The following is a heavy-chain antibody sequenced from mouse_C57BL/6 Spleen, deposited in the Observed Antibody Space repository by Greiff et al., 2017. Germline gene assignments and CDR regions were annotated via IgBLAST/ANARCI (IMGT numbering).Heavy chain of an antibody. CDR1: GYTFTSYW. V-gene: IGHV1-55*01. D-gene: IGHD3-2*02. Sequence: VQLQQPGAELVKPGASVKMSCKASGYTFTSYWITWVKQRPGQGLEWIGDIYPGSGSTNYNEKFKSKATLTVDTSSSTAYMQLSSLTSEGSAVYYCARGGDRSSCPWFAYWGQGTLVTVSA. CDR2: IYPGSGST. J-gene: IGHJ3*01. CDR3: ARGGDRSSCPWFAY.